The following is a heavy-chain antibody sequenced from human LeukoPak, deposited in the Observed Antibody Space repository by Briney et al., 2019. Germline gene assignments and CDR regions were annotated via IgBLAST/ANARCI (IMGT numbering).Heavy chain of an antibody. CDR3: ARGGTSRYDFIY. J-gene: IGHJ4*02. V-gene: IGHV3-23*01. D-gene: IGHD3-3*01. CDR2: ISGSGGST. Sequence: PGGSLRLSCAASGFTFSSYAMSWVRQAPGKGLEWVSAISGSGGSTYYADSVKGRFTISGDNSKNTLYLQMNSLRAEDTAVYYCARGGTSRYDFIYWGQGTLVPVSS. CDR1: GFTFSSYA.